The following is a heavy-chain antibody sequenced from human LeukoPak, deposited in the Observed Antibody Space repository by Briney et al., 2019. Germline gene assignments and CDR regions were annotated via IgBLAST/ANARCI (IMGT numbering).Heavy chain of an antibody. CDR1: GFTFGSHA. V-gene: IGHV3-30*01. D-gene: IGHD5-18*01. Sequence: GGSLRLSCAASGFTFGSHALHWVRQAPGKGLDWLAGISPDGRNEYYAESVKGRFTISRDNSKNTLYVEMTSLRGDDTAVYYCARQGYSLHNQHQYIDVWGNGTTVTVSS. CDR2: ISPDGRNE. J-gene: IGHJ6*04. CDR3: ARQGYSLHNQHQYIDV.